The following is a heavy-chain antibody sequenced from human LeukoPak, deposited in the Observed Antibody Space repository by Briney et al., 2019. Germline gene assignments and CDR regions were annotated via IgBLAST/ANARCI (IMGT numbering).Heavy chain of an antibody. CDR3: ARAAIAVAGIREYYYYGMDV. D-gene: IGHD6-19*01. V-gene: IGHV1-69*13. CDR1: GGTFSSYA. CDR2: IIPIFGTA. Sequence: GASVKVSCKASGGTFSSYAISWVRQAPGQGLEWMGGIIPIFGTANYAQKFQGRVTITADESTSTAYMELSSLRSEDTAVYYCARAAIAVAGIREYYYYGMDVWGQGTTVTVSS. J-gene: IGHJ6*02.